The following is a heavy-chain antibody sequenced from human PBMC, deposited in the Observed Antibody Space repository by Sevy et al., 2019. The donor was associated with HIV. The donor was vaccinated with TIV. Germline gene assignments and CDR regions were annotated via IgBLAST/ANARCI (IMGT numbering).Heavy chain of an antibody. CDR2: IRTSNRET. V-gene: IGHV1-18*01. D-gene: IGHD3-22*01. J-gene: IGHJ4*02. Sequence: ASVKVSCKASGYIFTNYPICWVRQAPGQGLEWMGCIRTSNRETKYTQKLQGRAIMTTDTSTSTVDMDLRNLRSDDTAVDYCSRDSDGSGHYCLDYFDYWGQGTLVTVSS. CDR1: GYIFTNYP. CDR3: SRDSDGSGHYCLDYFDY.